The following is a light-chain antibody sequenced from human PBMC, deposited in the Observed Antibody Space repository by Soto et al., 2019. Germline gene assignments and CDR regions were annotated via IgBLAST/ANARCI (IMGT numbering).Light chain of an antibody. J-gene: IGKJ4*01. CDR2: AAS. Sequence: AIRMTQSPSSLSASTGDRVTITCRASQGISSYLAWYQQKPGKAPKLLIYAASTLQSVVPSRFSGSGSGTDFTLTISCLQSEDFATYYCQQYYSYPRTFGGGTKVDIK. V-gene: IGKV1-8*01. CDR1: QGISSY. CDR3: QQYYSYPRT.